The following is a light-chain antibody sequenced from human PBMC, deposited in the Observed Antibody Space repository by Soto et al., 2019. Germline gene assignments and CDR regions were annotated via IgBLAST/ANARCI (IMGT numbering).Light chain of an antibody. V-gene: IGKV1-9*01. J-gene: IGKJ5*01. CDR1: QVIDTY. CDR3: QQLDSYLP. Sequence: IQFTQSPSSLSASVGDRVTITCRTSQVIDTYLAWYQQKPGRAPKLLINAASILQNGVPSRFSGSGSGTDFTLTISSLQPEDFATYYCQQLDSYLPFGQGTRLEIK. CDR2: AAS.